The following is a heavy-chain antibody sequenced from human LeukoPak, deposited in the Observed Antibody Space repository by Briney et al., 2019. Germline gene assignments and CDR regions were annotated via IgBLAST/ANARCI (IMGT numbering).Heavy chain of an antibody. V-gene: IGHV3-23*01. CDR3: AKYVCGGDCYDYFDC. J-gene: IGHJ4*02. CDR1: GFAFDEHG. D-gene: IGHD2-21*02. CDR2: IRSSGHNT. Sequence: GGSLRLSCTASGFAFDEHGMSWVRQAPGKGLEWVSGIRSSGHNTYYEDSVKGRFTISRDNSKNMLYLQINSLRAEDTAVYYCAKYVCGGDCYDYFDCWGQGTLVTVSS.